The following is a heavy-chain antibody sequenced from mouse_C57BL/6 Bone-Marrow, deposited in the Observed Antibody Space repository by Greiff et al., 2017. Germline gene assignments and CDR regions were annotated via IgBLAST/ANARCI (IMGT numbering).Heavy chain of an antibody. Sequence: QVQLQQPGAELVKPGASVKVSCKASGYTFTSYWMHWVKQRPGQGLEWIGRIHPSDSDTNYNQKFKGKATLTVDKSSSTAYMQLSSLTSEDSAVYSFDNSYCSNYGLFAYWGQGTLVPVSA. CDR1: GYTFTSYW. CDR3: DNSYCSNYGLFAY. J-gene: IGHJ3*01. D-gene: IGHD2-5*01. CDR2: IHPSDSDT. V-gene: IGHV1-74*01.